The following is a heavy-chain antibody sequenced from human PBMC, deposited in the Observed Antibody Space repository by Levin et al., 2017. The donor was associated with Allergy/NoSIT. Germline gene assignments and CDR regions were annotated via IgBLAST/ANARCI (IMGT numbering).Heavy chain of an antibody. CDR3: ARVREGLRVFPLAPFYYMDV. Sequence: SQTLSLTCTVSGGSISSYYWSWIRQPPGKGLEWIGYIYYSGSTNYNPSLKSRVTISVDTSKNQFSLKLSSVTAADTAVYYCARVREGLRVFPLAPFYYMDVWGKGTTVTVSS. CDR2: IYYSGST. D-gene: IGHD3-3*01. V-gene: IGHV4-59*01. J-gene: IGHJ6*03. CDR1: GGSISSYY.